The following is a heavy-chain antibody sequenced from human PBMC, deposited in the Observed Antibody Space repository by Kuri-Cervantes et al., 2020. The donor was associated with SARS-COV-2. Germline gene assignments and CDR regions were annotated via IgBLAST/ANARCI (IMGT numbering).Heavy chain of an antibody. J-gene: IGHJ6*03. CDR1: GYTFTGYY. CDR3: ASTSGYSSSFPRYYYYYMDV. CDR2: TNPNSGGT. D-gene: IGHD6-13*01. Sequence: ASVKVSCKASGYTFTGYYMHWVRQAPGQGLEWMGWTNPNSGGTNYAQKFQGRVTMTRSTSISTAYMELSSLRSEDTAVYYCASTSGYSSSFPRYYYYYMDVWGKGTTVTVSS. V-gene: IGHV1-2*02.